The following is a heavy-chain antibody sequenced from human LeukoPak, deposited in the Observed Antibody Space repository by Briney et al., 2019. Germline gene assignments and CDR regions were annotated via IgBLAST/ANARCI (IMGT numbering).Heavy chain of an antibody. V-gene: IGHV4-39*07. CDR3: ATRIVGATPLGY. Sequence: PSETLSLTCTVSGGSISSSSYYWGWIRQPPGKGLEWIGSIYYSGSTYYNPSLKSRVTISVDTSKNQFSLKLSSVTAADTAVYYCATRIVGATPLGYWGQGTLVTVSS. D-gene: IGHD1-26*01. CDR2: IYYSGST. J-gene: IGHJ4*02. CDR1: GGSISSSSYY.